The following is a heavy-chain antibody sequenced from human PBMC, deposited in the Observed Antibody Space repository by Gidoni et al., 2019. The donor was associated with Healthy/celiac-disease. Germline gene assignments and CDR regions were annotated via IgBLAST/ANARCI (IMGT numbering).Heavy chain of an antibody. V-gene: IGHV5-51*01. CDR1: GYSFPSYW. CDR3: ARVAGKLLWLREFIGDNWFDP. D-gene: IGHD3-10*01. Sequence: EVQLVQSGAEVHKPGVSLHLSCKVAGYSFPSYWIGCVRQMPGKGLEWMGNIDPGDSDTGYSPSIQGQGTISADKSISTAYLQWSSLKASDTAMYYCARVAGKLLWLREFIGDNWFDPWGQGTLVTVSS. J-gene: IGHJ5*02. CDR2: IDPGDSDT.